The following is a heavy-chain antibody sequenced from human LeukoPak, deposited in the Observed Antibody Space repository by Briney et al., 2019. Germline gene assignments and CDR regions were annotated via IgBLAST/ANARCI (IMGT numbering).Heavy chain of an antibody. Sequence: SETLSLTCTVSGGSISSSSYYWGWIRQPPGKGLEWIGSIYYSGSTCYNPSLKSIVHISVDTSKHQFSLKLSSVTAADTAVYYCARHPTLRYGPSYYFDYWGQGTLVTVSS. J-gene: IGHJ4*02. CDR2: IYYSGST. D-gene: IGHD1-14*01. CDR1: GGSISSSSYY. V-gene: IGHV4-39*01. CDR3: ARHPTLRYGPSYYFDY.